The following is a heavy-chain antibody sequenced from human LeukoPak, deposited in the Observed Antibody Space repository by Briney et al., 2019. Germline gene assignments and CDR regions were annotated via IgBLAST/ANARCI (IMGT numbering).Heavy chain of an antibody. V-gene: IGHV4-30-4*01. CDR1: GGSISSGDYY. CDR2: IYYSGST. D-gene: IGHD4-23*01. CDR3: ARAAFYGGRSDY. J-gene: IGHJ4*02. Sequence: SETLSLTCTVSGGSISSGDYYWSWIRQPPGKGLEWIGYIYYSGSTYYNPSLKSRVTISVDTSKNQFSLKLSSVTAADTAVYYCARAAFYGGRSDYWGQGTLVTVSS.